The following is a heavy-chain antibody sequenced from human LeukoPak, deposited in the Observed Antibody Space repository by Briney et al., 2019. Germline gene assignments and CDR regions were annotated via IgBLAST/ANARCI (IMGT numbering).Heavy chain of an antibody. J-gene: IGHJ4*02. Sequence: GGSLRLSCAASGFTFSSYWMHWVRQAPGKGLVWVSRINSDGSSTSYADSVKGRFTISRDNAKNTPYLQMNSLRAEDTAVYYCARATPDFWSGDYWGQGTLVTVSS. CDR3: ARATPDFWSGDY. CDR1: GFTFSSYW. D-gene: IGHD3-3*01. V-gene: IGHV3-74*01. CDR2: INSDGSST.